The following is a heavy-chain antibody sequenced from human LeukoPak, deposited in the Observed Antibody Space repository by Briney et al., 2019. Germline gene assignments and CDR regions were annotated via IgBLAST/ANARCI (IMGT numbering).Heavy chain of an antibody. D-gene: IGHD3-10*01. CDR1: GFTFSTYA. Sequence: GGSLRLSCAASGFTFSTYAMTWVRQAPGKGLEWVSAISGTGAGTYYADSVKGRFTISRDNSRNTLFLQMNSLRAEDTAVYYCAKQDMVRGIPLDYWGQGTLVTVSS. CDR2: ISGTGAGT. J-gene: IGHJ4*02. CDR3: AKQDMVRGIPLDY. V-gene: IGHV3-23*01.